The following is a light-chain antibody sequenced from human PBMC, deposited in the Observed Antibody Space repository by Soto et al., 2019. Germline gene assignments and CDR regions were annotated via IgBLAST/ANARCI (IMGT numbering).Light chain of an antibody. V-gene: IGLV1-44*01. CDR1: SPNIGGNT. CDR2: GDT. Sequence: QSVLTQPPSASGTPGQRVTIFCSGASPNIGGNTVNWYQQLPGTAPKLLIHGDTLRPSGVPDRFSGSKSGTSASLAISGLQSEDEAEYYCATWDDSLNGVLFGGGTKLTVL. J-gene: IGLJ2*01. CDR3: ATWDDSLNGVL.